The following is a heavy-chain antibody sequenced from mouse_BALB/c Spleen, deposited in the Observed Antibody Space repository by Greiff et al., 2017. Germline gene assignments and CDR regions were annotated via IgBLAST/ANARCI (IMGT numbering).Heavy chain of an antibody. J-gene: IGHJ2*01. CDR1: GYTFTDYN. CDR3: AREGLRQPLDY. Sequence: EVQLVESGPELVKPGASVKISCKASGYTFTDYNMHWVKQSHGKSLEWIGYIYPYNGGTGYNQKFKSKATLTVDNSSSTAYMELRSLTSEDSAVYYCAREGLRQPLDYWGQGTTLTVSS. D-gene: IGHD2-4*01. CDR2: IYPYNGGT. V-gene: IGHV1S29*02.